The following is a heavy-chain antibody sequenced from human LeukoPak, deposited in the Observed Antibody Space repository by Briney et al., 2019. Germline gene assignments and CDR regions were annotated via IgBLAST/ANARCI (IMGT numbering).Heavy chain of an antibody. CDR2: INHSGYT. CDR1: GGSFSGYY. Sequence: PSETLSLTRGVYGGSFSGYYYSWIRQPPGKGLEWIGEINHSGYTNYNPSLKSRVTISVDTSKNHFSLKLGSVTAADTAVYYCARALRYSYGYIYWGQGTVIPVTS. CDR3: ARALRYSYGYIY. V-gene: IGHV4-34*01. D-gene: IGHD5-18*01. J-gene: IGHJ4*02.